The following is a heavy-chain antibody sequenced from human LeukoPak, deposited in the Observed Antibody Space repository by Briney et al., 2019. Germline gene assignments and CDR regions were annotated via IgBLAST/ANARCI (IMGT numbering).Heavy chain of an antibody. J-gene: IGHJ4*02. V-gene: IGHV3-30*18. D-gene: IGHD3-10*01. Sequence: PGGSLRLSCAASGFAFGSYGMHWVRQAPGKGLEWVAVISYDGNNKYYGDSVKGRFPISRDNSKSTLDLQINSLISEDTAVYYCAKLAVKYYGSGTYRFPYYFDYWGLGTLVTVSS. CDR3: AKLAVKYYGSGTYRFPYYFDY. CDR1: GFAFGSYG. CDR2: ISYDGNNK.